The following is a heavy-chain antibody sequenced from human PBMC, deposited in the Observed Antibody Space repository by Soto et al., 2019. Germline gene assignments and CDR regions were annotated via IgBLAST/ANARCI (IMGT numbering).Heavy chain of an antibody. CDR2: IKEDGSEK. CDR1: GFTFSSYW. D-gene: IGHD6-19*01. V-gene: IGHV3-7*01. Sequence: GGSLRLSCAASGFTFSSYWMSWVRQAPGKGLEWVANIKEDGSEKYYVDSVKGRFTISRDNAKNSMYLEMDSLRAEDTAVYYCANNMAVAGVAEYFQHWGQGTLVTVSS. J-gene: IGHJ1*01. CDR3: ANNMAVAGVAEYFQH.